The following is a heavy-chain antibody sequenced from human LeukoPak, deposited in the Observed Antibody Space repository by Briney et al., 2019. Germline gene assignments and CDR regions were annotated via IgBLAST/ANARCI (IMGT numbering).Heavy chain of an antibody. Sequence: GESLKISFKGSRYSFTSYWIGCVRQMPGKGLEWMGIIYPGDSDTRYSPSFQGQVTISADKSISTAYLQWSSLKASDTAMYYCARLSYSGNDCLYLLSSDYWGQGTLVTVSS. CDR3: ARLSYSGNDCLYLLSSDY. V-gene: IGHV5-51*01. D-gene: IGHD5-12*01. CDR2: IYPGDSDT. CDR1: RYSFTSYW. J-gene: IGHJ4*02.